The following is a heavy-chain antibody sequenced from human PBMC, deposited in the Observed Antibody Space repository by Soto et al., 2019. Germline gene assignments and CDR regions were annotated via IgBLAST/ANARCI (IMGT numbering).Heavy chain of an antibody. D-gene: IGHD1-26*01. CDR1: GFTFSSYA. CDR2: ISGSGGST. Sequence: SLSCAASGFTFSSYAMTWVRQAPGKGLEWVSTISGSGGSTYYADSVKGRFTISRDNSKNTLYLQMISLRAGDTAVYYCAKDTAGYYPYFDYWGQGTLVTVS. CDR3: AKDTAGYYPYFDY. V-gene: IGHV3-23*01. J-gene: IGHJ4*02.